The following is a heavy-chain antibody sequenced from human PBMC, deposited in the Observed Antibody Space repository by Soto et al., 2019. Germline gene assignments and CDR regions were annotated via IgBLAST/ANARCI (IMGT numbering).Heavy chain of an antibody. Sequence: ASVKVSCKASGYTFITYDISWVRQAAGQGLEWMGWVNPDSGHAGYAQKFQGRVTLTSSASINTAYMELTSLTSEDTAVYYCARWGVPPYGLDVWGQGATVTVSS. J-gene: IGHJ6*02. CDR2: VNPDSGHA. D-gene: IGHD2-2*01. CDR1: GYTFITYD. CDR3: ARWGVPPYGLDV. V-gene: IGHV1-8*01.